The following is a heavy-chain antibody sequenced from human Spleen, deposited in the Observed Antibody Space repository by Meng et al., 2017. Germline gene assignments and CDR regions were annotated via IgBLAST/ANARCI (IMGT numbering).Heavy chain of an antibody. D-gene: IGHD6-25*01. Sequence: VQLWQSGGEVKKPGASVKVSCKPSGYNFPDYWLHWVRRAPGQGLEWMGRINPKSGDTHYAQKFQARVTMTGDTSISTAYMELSGLRSDDTAMYYCARDEDISAAGKLFGDYWGQGTLVTVSS. CDR3: ARDEDISAAGKLFGDY. V-gene: IGHV1-2*06. CDR1: GYNFPDYW. J-gene: IGHJ4*02. CDR2: INPKSGDT.